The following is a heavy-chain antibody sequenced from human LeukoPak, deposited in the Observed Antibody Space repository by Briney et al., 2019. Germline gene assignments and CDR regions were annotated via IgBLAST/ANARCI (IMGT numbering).Heavy chain of an antibody. D-gene: IGHD3-10*01. CDR3: ARDQGSVYYFDY. CDR2: ISGSGSTI. CDR1: GFIFSSYN. Sequence: GGSLRLSSAASGFIFSSYNMNWVRQAPGRGLEWISYISGSGSTIFYADSVKGRFTISRDNAKNSLYLQMSSLRDEDTAVYYCARDQGSVYYFDYWGQGTLVTVSS. J-gene: IGHJ4*02. V-gene: IGHV3-48*02.